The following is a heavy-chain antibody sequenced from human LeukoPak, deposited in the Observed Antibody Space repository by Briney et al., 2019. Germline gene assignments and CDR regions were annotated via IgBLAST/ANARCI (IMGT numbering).Heavy chain of an antibody. V-gene: IGHV3-9*01. CDR1: GFTFDDYA. J-gene: IGHJ6*02. Sequence: GGSLRLSCAASGFTFDDYAMHWVRQAPGKGLEWVSGISWNSGSIGYADSVKGRFTISRDNAKNSLYLQMNSLRAEDTALYYCAKATRVGYYYYGMDVWGQGTTVTVSS. CDR2: ISWNSGSI. CDR3: AKATRVGYYYYGMDV.